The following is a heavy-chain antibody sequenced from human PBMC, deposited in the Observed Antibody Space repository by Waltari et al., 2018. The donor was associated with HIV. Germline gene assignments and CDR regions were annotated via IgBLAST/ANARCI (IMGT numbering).Heavy chain of an antibody. V-gene: IGHV2-5*01. J-gene: IGHJ6*02. CDR1: GFSLSTSGVG. CDR2: IYWNDDK. CDR3: AHSKVTPFRELRSLYYYYGMDV. Sequence: QITLKESGPTLVKPTQTLTLTCTFSGFSLSTSGVGVGWIRQPPGKALEWLALIYWNDDKRYSPSLKSRLTITKDTSKNQVVLTMTNMDPVDTATYYCAHSKVTPFRELRSLYYYYGMDVWGQGTTVTVSS. D-gene: IGHD3-10*01.